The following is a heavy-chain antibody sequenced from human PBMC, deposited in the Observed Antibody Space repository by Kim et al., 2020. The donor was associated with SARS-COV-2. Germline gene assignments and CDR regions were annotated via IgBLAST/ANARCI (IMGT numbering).Heavy chain of an antibody. D-gene: IGHD3-16*01. Sequence: GGSLRLSCVASGFTFSSFWMSWVRQTPGKGLVWVSRVNSDASSTSKADSVKGRFTISRDNARKTLYLQMNRRRVEDTTVYYCASLSTGYVWDKFDYWGQGTLVTVSS. CDR1: GFTFSSFW. CDR3: ASLSTGYVWDKFDY. CDR2: VNSDASST. J-gene: IGHJ4*02. V-gene: IGHV3-74*01.